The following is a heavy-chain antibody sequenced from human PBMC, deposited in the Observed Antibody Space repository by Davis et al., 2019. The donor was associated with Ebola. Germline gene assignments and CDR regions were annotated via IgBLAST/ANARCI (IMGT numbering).Heavy chain of an antibody. Sequence: GGSLRLSCAASGFTFSGSAMHWVRQASGKGLEWVGRIRSKANSYATAYAASVKGRFTISRDDSKNTAYLQMNSLKTEDTAVYYCARTGGYSYGRYYYYYGMDVWGQGTTVTVSS. CDR3: ARTGGYSYGRYYYYYGMDV. V-gene: IGHV3-73*01. CDR1: GFTFSGSA. J-gene: IGHJ6*02. D-gene: IGHD5-18*01. CDR2: IRSKANSYAT.